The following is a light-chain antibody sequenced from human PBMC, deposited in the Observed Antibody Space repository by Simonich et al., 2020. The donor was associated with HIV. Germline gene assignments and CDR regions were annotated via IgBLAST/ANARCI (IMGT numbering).Light chain of an antibody. V-gene: IGLV3-10*01. Sequence: SYELTQPPSVSVSPGQTARITCSGDVLPKKYAYWYQQKSGQAPVLVIYEDSKRPSGIPERFSGSSPGTMATLTISGAQVEDEADYYCYSTDSSGNHRVFGGGTKLTVL. CDR2: EDS. CDR1: VLPKKY. CDR3: YSTDSSGNHRV. J-gene: IGLJ3*02.